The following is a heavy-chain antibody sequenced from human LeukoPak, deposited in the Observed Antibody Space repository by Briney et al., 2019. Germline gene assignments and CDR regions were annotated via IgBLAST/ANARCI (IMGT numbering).Heavy chain of an antibody. Sequence: GGSLRLSCVGFGFTFSNYNLNWVRQAPGKGLEWVSYISSSSRTIYYADSVKGRFTISRDNAKNSLYLQMNSLRAEDTAVYYCARDHGSAADYWGQGTLVTVSS. V-gene: IGHV3-48*01. D-gene: IGHD1-26*01. CDR3: ARDHGSAADY. CDR2: ISSSSRTI. CDR1: GFTFSNYN. J-gene: IGHJ4*02.